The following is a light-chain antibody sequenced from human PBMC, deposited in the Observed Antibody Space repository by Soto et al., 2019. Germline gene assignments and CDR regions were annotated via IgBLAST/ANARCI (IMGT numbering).Light chain of an antibody. CDR2: KAS. V-gene: IGKV1-5*03. Sequence: DIQMTQSPSTLSASVGYRLTITCRASQSISIWLAWYQQKPGKAPKILIYKASSLESGVPSRFSGSGSGTEFTLTIRSLQPDDFATYYCQQYSTYTPRTFGQGTTVDIK. J-gene: IGKJ1*01. CDR3: QQYSTYTPRT. CDR1: QSISIW.